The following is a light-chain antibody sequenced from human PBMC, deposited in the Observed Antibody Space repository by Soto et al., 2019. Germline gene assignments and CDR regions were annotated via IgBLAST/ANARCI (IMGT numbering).Light chain of an antibody. V-gene: IGLV4-69*01. CDR1: SGHSRNP. CDR2: LNSDGSH. J-gene: IGLJ3*02. CDR3: QTWGSGFWV. Sequence: QPVLTQSPSASASLGASVKLTCTLSSGHSRNPIAWYQQQPEQGPRLLMKLNSDGSHTKGDGIPDRFSGSSSGAERYLTISSLQSEDEADYYCQTWGSGFWVFGGGTKLTVL.